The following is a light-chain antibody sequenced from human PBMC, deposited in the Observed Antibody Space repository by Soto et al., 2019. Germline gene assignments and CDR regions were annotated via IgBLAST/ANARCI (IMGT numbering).Light chain of an antibody. CDR3: HQYDSSPVT. CDR2: GAS. CDR1: QSVSSSY. J-gene: IGKJ1*01. Sequence: EIVLKQSPGTLSLSPGERATLSCRASQSVSSSYLAWYQQKPGQAPRLLIYGASSRATGIPDRFSGSGSGTDFTLTISRLEPEDFAVYYCHQYDSSPVTFGQGTKVEIK. V-gene: IGKV3-20*01.